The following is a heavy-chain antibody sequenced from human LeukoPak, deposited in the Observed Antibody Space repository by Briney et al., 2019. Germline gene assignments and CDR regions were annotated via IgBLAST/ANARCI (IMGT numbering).Heavy chain of an antibody. V-gene: IGHV3-48*03. CDR2: ISSSGSTI. Sequence: GGSLRLSCAASGFAFSSYEMNWVRQAPGKGLEWVSYISSSGSTIYYADSVKGRFTISRDNAKKSMYLQMNSLRAEDTAVYYCAREYGDSSGYFDPRGDYWGQGTLVTVSS. CDR1: GFAFSSYE. D-gene: IGHD3-22*01. CDR3: AREYGDSSGYFDPRGDY. J-gene: IGHJ4*02.